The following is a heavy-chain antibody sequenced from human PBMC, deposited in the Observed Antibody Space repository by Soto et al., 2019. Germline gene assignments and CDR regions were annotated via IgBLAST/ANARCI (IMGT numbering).Heavy chain of an antibody. CDR1: GNTFTNYY. D-gene: IGHD2-21*02. J-gene: IGHJ4*02. V-gene: IGHV1-46*01. CDR3: ARGGHVVVVTAAFDY. Sequence: QVQLMQSGAEVKKPGASVKVSCKASGNTFTNYYIHWVRQAPGQGLEWMGTINPSGGHTTYAQKFLGRVTXAXXXSXXTLYMELTSLRSEDTAVYYCARGGHVVVVTAAFDYWGQGTLVPVSS. CDR2: INPSGGHT.